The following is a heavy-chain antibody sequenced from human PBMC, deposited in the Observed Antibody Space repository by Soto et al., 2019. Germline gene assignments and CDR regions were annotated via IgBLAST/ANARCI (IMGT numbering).Heavy chain of an antibody. D-gene: IGHD6-13*01. CDR1: GGSFSGYY. Sequence: SETLSLTCAVYGGSFSGYYWSWIRQPPGKGLEWIGEINHSGSTNYNPSLKSRVTISVDTSKNQFSLKLSSVTAADTAVYYCARVNVGAAADPGDSWFDPWGQGTLVTVSS. CDR2: INHSGST. J-gene: IGHJ5*02. CDR3: ARVNVGAAADPGDSWFDP. V-gene: IGHV4-34*01.